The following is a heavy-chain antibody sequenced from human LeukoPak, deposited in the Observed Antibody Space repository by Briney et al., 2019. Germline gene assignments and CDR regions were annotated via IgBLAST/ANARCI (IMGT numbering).Heavy chain of an antibody. V-gene: IGHV3-30*02. CDR3: ARALSGGYCTNGVCYLDAFDI. Sequence: GGSLRLSCAASGFTFSSYWMHWVRQAPGKGLEWVAFIRYDGSNKYYADSVKGRFTISRDNAKNSLYLQMNSLRAEDTAVYYCARALSGGYCTNGVCYLDAFDIWGQGTMVTVSS. CDR2: IRYDGSNK. D-gene: IGHD2-8*01. CDR1: GFTFSSYW. J-gene: IGHJ3*02.